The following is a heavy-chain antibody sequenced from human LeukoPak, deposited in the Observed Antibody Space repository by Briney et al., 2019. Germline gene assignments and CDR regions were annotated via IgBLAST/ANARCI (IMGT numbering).Heavy chain of an antibody. J-gene: IGHJ4*02. CDR2: INPSGGST. D-gene: IGHD6-13*01. V-gene: IGHV1-46*01. CDR3: ARRGGFIAAAGTYFDY. Sequence: ASVKVSCKASGYTFTSYYMHWVRQAPGQGLEWMGIINPSGGSTSYAQKFQGRVTMTRDTSTSTVYMELSSLRSEDTAVYYCARRGGFIAAAGTYFDYWGQGTLVTVSS. CDR1: GYTFTSYY.